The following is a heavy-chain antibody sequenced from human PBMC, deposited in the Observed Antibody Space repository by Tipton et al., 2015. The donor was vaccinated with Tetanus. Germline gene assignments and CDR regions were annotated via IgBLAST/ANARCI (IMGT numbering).Heavy chain of an antibody. Sequence: TLSLTCTVSGGSINSGTYYWTWIRQRPGAGLEWLGFIYYSGSTFYNPSLRGRLTMSVDTSKNQFYLRLTSLTAADTALYYCGRELDGGPEAGALAAWGQGLLVSVSS. V-gene: IGHV4-31*03. CDR3: GRELDGGPEAGALAA. D-gene: IGHD2-15*01. CDR1: GGSINSGTYY. CDR2: IYYSGST. J-gene: IGHJ4*02.